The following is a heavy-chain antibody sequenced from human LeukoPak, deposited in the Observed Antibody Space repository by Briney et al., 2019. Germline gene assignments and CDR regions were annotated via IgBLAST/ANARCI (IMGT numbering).Heavy chain of an antibody. V-gene: IGHV1-2*02. Sequence: ASVKVSCKASGYTFTGYYMHWVRQAPGQGLEWMGWINPNSGGTNYAQKFQGRVTMTRDTSISTAYMELSRLRSDDTAVYYCARGFSGVVPAAILPLFAFDIWGQGTMVTVSS. J-gene: IGHJ3*02. D-gene: IGHD2-2*01. CDR3: ARGFSGVVPAAILPLFAFDI. CDR2: INPNSGGT. CDR1: GYTFTGYY.